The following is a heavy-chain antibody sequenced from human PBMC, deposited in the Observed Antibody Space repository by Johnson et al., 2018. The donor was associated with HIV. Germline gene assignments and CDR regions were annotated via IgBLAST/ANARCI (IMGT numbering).Heavy chain of an antibody. CDR3: VGGWDAFDM. Sequence: QVQLVESGGGVVQPGRSLRLSCAASGFTFSSYAMHWVRQAPGKGLEWVAVISYDGSNKYYADSVKGRFTISRDNSKNTLYLQMNSLRAEDTAVYYCVGGWDAFDMCGQGTMVTVSS. V-gene: IGHV3-30*04. D-gene: IGHD3-16*01. CDR2: ISYDGSNK. J-gene: IGHJ3*02. CDR1: GFTFSSYA.